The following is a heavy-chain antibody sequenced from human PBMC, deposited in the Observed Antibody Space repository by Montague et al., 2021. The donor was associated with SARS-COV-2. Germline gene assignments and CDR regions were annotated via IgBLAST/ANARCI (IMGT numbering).Heavy chain of an antibody. D-gene: IGHD1-26*01. J-gene: IGHJ3*02. CDR2: VYHSGGT. Sequence: SETLSLTCAVSGDSITNTYWWTWVRQSPGKGLEWIGEVYHSGGTHCNPSLKSRVTVSLDKSKNQLSLNLSSVTAADTAVYYCARGRVDLGATGLKVVFDIWGQGTVVTVSS. CDR3: ARGRVDLGATGLKVVFDI. V-gene: IGHV4-4*02. CDR1: GDSITNTYW.